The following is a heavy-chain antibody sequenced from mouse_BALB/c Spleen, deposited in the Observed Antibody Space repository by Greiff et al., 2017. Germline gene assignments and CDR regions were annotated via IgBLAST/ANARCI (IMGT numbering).Heavy chain of an antibody. J-gene: IGHJ4*01. CDR1: GFTFSSYA. CDR2: ISSGGST. CDR3: ARLSSYAMDY. D-gene: IGHD1-1*01. V-gene: IGHV5-6-5*01. Sequence: EVQRVESGGGLVKPGGSLKLSCAASGFTFSSYAMSWVRQTPEKRLEWVASISSGGSTYYPDSVKGRFTISRDNARNILYLQMSSLRSEDTAMYYCARLSSYAMDYWGQGTSVTVSA.